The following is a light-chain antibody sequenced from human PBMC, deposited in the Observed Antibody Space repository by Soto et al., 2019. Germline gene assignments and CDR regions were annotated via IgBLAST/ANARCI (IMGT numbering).Light chain of an antibody. CDR1: QSVRTY. V-gene: IGKV3-11*01. J-gene: IGKJ4*01. CDR2: DAS. Sequence: EIVLTQSPATLSLSPGERATLSCRASQSVRTYLSYVAWYQQRPGQAPRLPIYDASNRATGIPARFSGSGSGTDFTLTISSLEPEDFAVYYCQQRSNWPPVFGGGTKVEIK. CDR3: QQRSNWPPV.